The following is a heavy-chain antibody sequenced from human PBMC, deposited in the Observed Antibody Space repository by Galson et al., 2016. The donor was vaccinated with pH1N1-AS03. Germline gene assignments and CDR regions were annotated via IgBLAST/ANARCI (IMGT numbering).Heavy chain of an antibody. V-gene: IGHV2-5*01. CDR3: AHSVGYTHLYYFDS. CDR2: IYWHDDP. CDR1: GFSLKNSGVG. Sequence: PALVKPTQTLTLTCAFSGFSLKNSGVGVDWIRQPPGKALEWLGHIYWHDDPRYNPSLKNRLTITKDVSKNQVVLTLTEINSTDTATYYCAHSVGYTHLYYFDSWGQGTLVTVSS. D-gene: IGHD5-12*01. J-gene: IGHJ4*02.